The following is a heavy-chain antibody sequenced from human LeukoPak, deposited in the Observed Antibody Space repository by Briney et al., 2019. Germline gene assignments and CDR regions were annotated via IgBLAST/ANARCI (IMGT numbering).Heavy chain of an antibody. CDR1: GGSFSGYY. D-gene: IGHD2-8*01. CDR3: ARVPMGRNYFDY. V-gene: IGHV4-34*01. Sequence: SETLSLTCAVYGGSFSGYYWSWIRQPPGKGLEWIGEINHSGSTNYNPSLKSRVTISVDTSKNQFSLKLSSVTAADTAVYYCARVPMGRNYFDYWGQGTLVTVPS. J-gene: IGHJ4*02. CDR2: INHSGST.